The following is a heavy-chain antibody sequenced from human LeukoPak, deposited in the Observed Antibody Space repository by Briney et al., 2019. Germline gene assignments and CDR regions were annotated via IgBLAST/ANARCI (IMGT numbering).Heavy chain of an antibody. CDR3: ARDSSGYLDY. Sequence: GGSLRLSCAASGFTFSTYVMHWVRQTPGKGLEWVAVLTYDGSAKYYADSVKGRFTISRDNSKNTLYLQMNSLRAEDTAVYYCARDSSGYLDYWGQGTLVTVSS. V-gene: IGHV3-30*03. CDR1: GFTFSTYV. J-gene: IGHJ4*02. D-gene: IGHD3-22*01. CDR2: LTYDGSAK.